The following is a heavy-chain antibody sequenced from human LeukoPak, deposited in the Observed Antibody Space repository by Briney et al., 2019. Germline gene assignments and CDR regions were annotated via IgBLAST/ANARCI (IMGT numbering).Heavy chain of an antibody. CDR1: GYTLTELS. CDR3: ATGTYEFGELPLDY. V-gene: IGHV1-24*01. CDR2: FDPEDGET. Sequence: GALVTVSCKVSGYTLTELSMHWVRQAPGKGLGWMGGFDPEDGETIYAQKFQGRVTMTEDTSTDTAYMELSSLRSEDTAVYYCATGTYEFGELPLDYWGQGTLVTVSS. J-gene: IGHJ4*02. D-gene: IGHD3-10*01.